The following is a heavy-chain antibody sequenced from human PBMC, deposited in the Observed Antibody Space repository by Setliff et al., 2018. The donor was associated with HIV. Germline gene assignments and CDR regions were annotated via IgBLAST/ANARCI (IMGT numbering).Heavy chain of an antibody. D-gene: IGHD3-10*01. J-gene: IGHJ4*01. V-gene: IGHV1-3*01. CDR1: GYTFTTYS. CDR3: ARGALLAVFDFDH. CDR2: INVGKGDA. Sequence: ASVKVSCKASGYTFTTYSIHWVRQAPGQSLEWMGWINVGKGDAKYSQELQGRITITRDTSANTAYMELSSLRSDDTAVYFCARGALLAVFDFDHWGHGTLGTV.